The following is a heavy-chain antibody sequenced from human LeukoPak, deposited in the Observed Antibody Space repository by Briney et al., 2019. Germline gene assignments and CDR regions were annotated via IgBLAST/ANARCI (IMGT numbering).Heavy chain of an antibody. V-gene: IGHV4-39*06. CDR3: ARFQVRYSYGYGMSDY. J-gene: IGHJ4*02. CDR2: IYYSGST. CDR1: NDSISSGDYY. Sequence: PSGTLSLTCTVSNDSISSGDYYWNWIRQPPGKGLEWIGSIYYSGSTYYNPSLKSRVTISVDTSKNQFPLKLSSVTAADTAVYYCARFQVRYSYGYGMSDYWGQGTLVTVSS. D-gene: IGHD5-18*01.